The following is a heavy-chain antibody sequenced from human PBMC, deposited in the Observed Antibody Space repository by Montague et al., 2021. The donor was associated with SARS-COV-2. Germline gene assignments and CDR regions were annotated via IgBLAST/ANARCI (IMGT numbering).Heavy chain of an antibody. D-gene: IGHD1-26*01. V-gene: IGHV4-59*08. CDR2: IYYSGST. Sequence: SETLSLTCTVSGGSLSSYYWSWIRQPPGKGLEWIGYIYYSGSTNYNPPLKSRVTISVDTSKNQFSLNLSSVTAADTAVYYCARHVSGSLTHFHHWGQGSLVTVSP. J-gene: IGHJ1*01. CDR3: ARHVSGSLTHFHH. CDR1: GGSLSSYY.